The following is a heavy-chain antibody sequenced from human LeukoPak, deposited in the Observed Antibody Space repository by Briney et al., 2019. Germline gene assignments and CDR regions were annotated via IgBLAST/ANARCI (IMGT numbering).Heavy chain of an antibody. J-gene: IGHJ6*02. CDR1: GFTFSSYA. CDR2: ISYDGSNK. V-gene: IGHV3-30-3*01. D-gene: IGHD4-11*01. CDR3: ARDVSSMTTVTTYYYYYYGMDV. Sequence: GGSLRLSWAASGFTFSSYAMHWVRQAPGKGLEWVAVISYDGSNKYYADSVKGRFTISRDNSKNTLYLQMNSLRAEDTAVYYCARDVSSMTTVTTYYYYYYGMDVWGQGTTVTVSS.